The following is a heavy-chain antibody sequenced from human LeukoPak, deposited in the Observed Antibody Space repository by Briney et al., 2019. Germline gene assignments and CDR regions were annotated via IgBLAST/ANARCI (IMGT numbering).Heavy chain of an antibody. V-gene: IGHV1-8*01. Sequence: ASVKVSCKASGYTFTTYEIHWVRQATGQGLEWMGWMNPNSGSTGYAQKFHGRVIITRNPSINTAYMELSSLRSDDTAVYYCARGASRSFDYWGQGTLVTVSS. CDR3: ARGASRSFDY. CDR1: GYTFTTYE. CDR2: MNPNSGST. J-gene: IGHJ4*02.